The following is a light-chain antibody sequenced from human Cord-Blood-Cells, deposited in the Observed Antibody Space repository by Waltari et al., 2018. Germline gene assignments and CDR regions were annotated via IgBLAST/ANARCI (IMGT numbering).Light chain of an antibody. V-gene: IGKV3-11*01. CDR3: QQRSNWPLT. Sequence: IVWSHSPPTLFLSPGDRATLSCRASQSVSSYLAWYQQKPGQAPRLLIYDASNRATGIPARFSGSGSGTDFTLTISSLGPEDFAVYYCQQRSNWPLTFGGGTKVEIK. CDR2: DAS. J-gene: IGKJ4*01. CDR1: QSVSSY.